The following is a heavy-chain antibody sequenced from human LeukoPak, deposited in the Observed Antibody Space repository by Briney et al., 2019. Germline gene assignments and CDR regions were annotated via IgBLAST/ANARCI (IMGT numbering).Heavy chain of an antibody. V-gene: IGHV4-39*01. J-gene: IGHJ4*02. CDR2: ISYSGST. D-gene: IGHD3-22*01. CDR1: GGSISSSSYY. Sequence: SETLSLTCTVSGGSISSSSYYWGWIRQPPGKGLEWVGSISYSGSTYYNPSRKSRVTISVDTSKNQFSLKLSSVTAANTAVYYCARLYYYYDSSGYYYGTFDYWGQGTLVTVSS. CDR3: ARLYYYYDSSGYYYGTFDY.